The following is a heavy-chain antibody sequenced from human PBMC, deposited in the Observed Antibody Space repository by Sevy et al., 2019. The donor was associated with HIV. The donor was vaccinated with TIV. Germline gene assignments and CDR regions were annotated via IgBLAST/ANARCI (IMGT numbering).Heavy chain of an antibody. CDR3: AITREYYSDSSGYFDY. CDR1: GYTLTEFS. V-gene: IGHV1-24*01. CDR2: IDPEDAKT. D-gene: IGHD3-22*01. Sequence: ASVKVSCKISGYTLTEFSMHWVRQVPGKGLEWMGSIDPEDAKTIYAQKFQGRVTMTEDTSTDTAYMELRSLRSEDTAMYYCAITREYYSDSSGYFDYWVQGTLVTVSS. J-gene: IGHJ4*02.